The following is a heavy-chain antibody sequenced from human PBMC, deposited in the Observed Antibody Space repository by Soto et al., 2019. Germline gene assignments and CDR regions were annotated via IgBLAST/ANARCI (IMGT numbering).Heavy chain of an antibody. J-gene: IGHJ4*02. CDR2: ISGSGSMK. CDR1: GLTFRNYA. D-gene: IGHD2-15*01. CDR3: AKEAVASEQVPIPGDS. V-gene: IGHV3-23*01. Sequence: RGSLRLSCTASGLTFRNYAMTWVRQAPGRGLEWVSGISGSGSMKYYADSVKGRFTISRDNSKNMLFLQMDSLRDEDTAMYHCAKEAVASEQVPIPGDSWGQGPLVPVSS.